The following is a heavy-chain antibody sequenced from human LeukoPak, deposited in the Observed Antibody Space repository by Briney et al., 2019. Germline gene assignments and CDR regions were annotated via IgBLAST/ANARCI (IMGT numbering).Heavy chain of an antibody. J-gene: IGHJ5*02. CDR1: GFTFSSYG. D-gene: IGHD3-10*01. Sequence: GGSLRLSCAASGFTFSSYGMTWVRQTPGKGLEWVAFIRSDGRDKYYTDSVKGRFTISRDNSKSTLYLQMNSLRAEDTAVYYCAKPMVRGSIGGWFDPWGQGTLVTVSS. V-gene: IGHV3-30*02. CDR2: IRSDGRDK. CDR3: AKPMVRGSIGGWFDP.